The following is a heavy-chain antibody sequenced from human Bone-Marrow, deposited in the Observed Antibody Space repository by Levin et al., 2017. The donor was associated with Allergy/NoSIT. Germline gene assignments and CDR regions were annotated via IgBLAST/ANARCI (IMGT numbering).Heavy chain of an antibody. Sequence: AGGSLRLSCAASGFSFSTFAMSWVRQAPGKGLEWVSAITGGSEYTFYSDSVKGRFTISRDNSKNTLHLQMSGLRGEDTAIYYCAKATPTWELYDYWGQGTLVTVSS. CDR3: AKATPTWELYDY. D-gene: IGHD1-26*01. CDR2: ITGGSEYT. J-gene: IGHJ4*02. CDR1: GFSFSTFA. V-gene: IGHV3-23*01.